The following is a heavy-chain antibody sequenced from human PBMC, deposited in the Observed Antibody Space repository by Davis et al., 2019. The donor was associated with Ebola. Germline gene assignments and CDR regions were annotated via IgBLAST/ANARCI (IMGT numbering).Heavy chain of an antibody. CDR3: AREGIYCSRTSCYAGPYYYGMDV. D-gene: IGHD2-2*01. CDR1: GFTFSSYG. Sequence: GGSLRLSCAASGFTFSSYGMHWVRQAPGKGLEWVAVIWYDGSNKYYVDSVKGRFTISRDNSKNTLYLQMNSLRVEDTAVYYCAREGIYCSRTSCYAGPYYYGMDVWGKGTTVTVSS. CDR2: IWYDGSNK. J-gene: IGHJ6*04. V-gene: IGHV3-33*01.